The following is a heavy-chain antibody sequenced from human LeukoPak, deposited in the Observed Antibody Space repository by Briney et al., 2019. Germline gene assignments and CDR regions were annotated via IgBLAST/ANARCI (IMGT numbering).Heavy chain of an antibody. D-gene: IGHD1/OR15-1a*01. V-gene: IGHV3-30*18. J-gene: IGHJ6*02. CDR2: ISYDGSNK. Sequence: SGRSLRLSCAASGFTFSSYGMHWVRQAPGEGLEWVAVISYDGSNKYYADSVKGRFTISRDNSKNTLYLQMNSLRAEDTAVHYCAKLGSQLEQRRDYYYGMDVWGQGTTVTVSS. CDR1: GFTFSSYG. CDR3: AKLGSQLEQRRDYYYGMDV.